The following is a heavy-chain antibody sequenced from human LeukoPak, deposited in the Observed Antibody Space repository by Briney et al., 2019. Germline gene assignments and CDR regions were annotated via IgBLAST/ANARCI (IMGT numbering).Heavy chain of an antibody. CDR2: ISPRGDIK. Sequence: GGSLRLSCAASGFIFSSSWMSWVRQAPGKGLEWVSGISPRGDIKYYADSVKGRFSISRDNSRNTLYLEVSSLTAEDAAVYYCAKDDAWLRFGEWSQGTLVTVSS. CDR3: AKDDAWLRFGE. CDR1: GFIFSSSW. J-gene: IGHJ4*02. V-gene: IGHV3-23*01. D-gene: IGHD3-10*01.